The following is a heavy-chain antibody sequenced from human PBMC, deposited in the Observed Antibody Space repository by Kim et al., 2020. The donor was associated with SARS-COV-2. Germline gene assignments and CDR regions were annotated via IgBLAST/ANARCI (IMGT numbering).Heavy chain of an antibody. CDR3: AKDLNYYGSGGKSYGMDV. J-gene: IGHJ6*02. D-gene: IGHD3-10*01. Sequence: KGRFTIPRDNSKNTLYLQMNSLRAEDTAVYYCAKDLNYYGSGGKSYGMDVWGQGPTVTVSS. V-gene: IGHV3-33*06.